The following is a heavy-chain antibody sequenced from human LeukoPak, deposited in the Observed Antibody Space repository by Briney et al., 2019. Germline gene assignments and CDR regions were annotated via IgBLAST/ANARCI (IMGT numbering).Heavy chain of an antibody. D-gene: IGHD6-13*01. J-gene: IGHJ5*01. CDR2: ITGGGSTT. Sequence: GGSLRLSCAASGFTFSSYAMSWVRQAPGKGLEWVSTITGGGSTTYYADSVKGRFTISRDNSKNTLYLQMNSLRAEDTALYYCARESPVAATGRSWFDSWGQGTLDTVSS. V-gene: IGHV3-23*01. CDR3: ARESPVAATGRSWFDS. CDR1: GFTFSSYA.